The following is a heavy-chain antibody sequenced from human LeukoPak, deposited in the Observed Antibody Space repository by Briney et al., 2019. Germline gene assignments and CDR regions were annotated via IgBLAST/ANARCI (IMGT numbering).Heavy chain of an antibody. D-gene: IGHD5-18*01. CDR1: GGSISSYY. V-gene: IGHV4-59*01. J-gene: IGHJ4*02. CDR2: IYYSGST. Sequence: SETLSLTCTVPGGSISSYYWSWIRQPPGKGLEWIGYIYYSGSTNYNPSLKSRVTISVDTSKNQFSLKLSSVTAADTAVYYCARRSRRGYSYGAHFDYWGQGTLVTVSS. CDR3: ARRSRRGYSYGAHFDY.